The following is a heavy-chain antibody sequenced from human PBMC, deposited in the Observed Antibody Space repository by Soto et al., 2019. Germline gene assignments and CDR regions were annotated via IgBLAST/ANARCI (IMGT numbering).Heavy chain of an antibody. Sequence: QVQLVQSGAEVRKPGSSVRVSCKASGDYFNSHAFIWVRQAPGQGLEWMGGVIPMFGPAYYAPQFEGRFTITADESTITAYMDLSGLTSEDTAVYYCARGGTNILEATGGPLYNWFDPWGQGTLVTVSS. CDR2: VIPMFGPA. CDR1: GDYFNSHA. V-gene: IGHV1-69*01. J-gene: IGHJ5*02. D-gene: IGHD2-8*02. CDR3: ARGGTNILEATGGPLYNWFDP.